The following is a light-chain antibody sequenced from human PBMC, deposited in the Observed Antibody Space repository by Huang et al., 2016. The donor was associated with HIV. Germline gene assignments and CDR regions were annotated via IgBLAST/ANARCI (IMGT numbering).Light chain of an antibody. CDR2: DAS. V-gene: IGKV3-11*01. Sequence: EVLLTQSPATLSLSPGARATLSCRANQSVDTYLAWYQQKPGQAPRLLIYDASNKATDIPARFSGAGSGTDFTLTSSSLEPEDCAVYFCQCRSTWPPLTFGQGTRLEIK. J-gene: IGKJ5*01. CDR3: QCRSTWPPLT. CDR1: QSVDTY.